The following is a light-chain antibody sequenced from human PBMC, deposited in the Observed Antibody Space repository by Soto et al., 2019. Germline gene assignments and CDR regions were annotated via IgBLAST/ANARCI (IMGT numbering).Light chain of an antibody. Sequence: NFILTHPHSVSESPGKTVTISCTGSSGSIASNYVQWYQQRPGSAPTTVIYEDNQRPSGVPDRFSGSIDSSSNSASLTISGLKTEDEADYYCQSYDSSNHAVFGGGTRLTVL. J-gene: IGLJ7*01. CDR3: QSYDSSNHAV. CDR2: EDN. CDR1: SGSIASNY. V-gene: IGLV6-57*02.